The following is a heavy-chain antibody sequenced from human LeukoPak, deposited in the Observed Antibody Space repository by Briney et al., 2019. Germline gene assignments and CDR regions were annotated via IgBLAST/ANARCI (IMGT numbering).Heavy chain of an antibody. Sequence: GGSLRLSCAASGFTFSSYSMNWVRQAPGKGLEWVSSISSSSSYIYYADSVKGRFTISRDNAKNSLYLQMNSLRAEDTAVYYCARHTGIVGATRSPDAFDIWGQGTMVTVSS. CDR2: ISSSSSYI. V-gene: IGHV3-21*01. CDR1: GFTFSSYS. D-gene: IGHD1-26*01. CDR3: ARHTGIVGATRSPDAFDI. J-gene: IGHJ3*02.